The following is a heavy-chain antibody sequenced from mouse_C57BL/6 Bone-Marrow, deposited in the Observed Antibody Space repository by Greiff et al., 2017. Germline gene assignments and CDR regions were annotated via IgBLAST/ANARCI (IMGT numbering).Heavy chain of an antibody. CDR3: ARSGPLGRSFDY. D-gene: IGHD4-1*01. CDR2: IYPTSGRT. V-gene: IGHV1-55*01. J-gene: IGHJ2*01. Sequence: VQLQQPGAELVKPGASVKMSCKASGYTFTSYWITWVKQRPGQGLEWIGDIYPTSGRTNYNEKFKSTAILTVDTSSNTAYIQLSSLTSEDSAVFYCARSGPLGRSFDYWGQGTTLTVSS. CDR1: GYTFTSYW.